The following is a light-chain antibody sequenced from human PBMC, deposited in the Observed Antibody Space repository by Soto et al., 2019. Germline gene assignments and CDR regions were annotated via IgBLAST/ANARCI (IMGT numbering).Light chain of an antibody. CDR3: QKYGRSLWT. CDR1: QSVSSTY. CDR2: ATS. J-gene: IGKJ1*01. Sequence: EIVLTQSPGTLSLSPGERASLSCRASQSVSSTYLAWYQQKPGQAPRLLIYATSTRATGIPDRFSGSGSGTHFTLTSSRLEPEDFAVYYCQKYGRSLWTFGQGAKVEIK. V-gene: IGKV3-20*01.